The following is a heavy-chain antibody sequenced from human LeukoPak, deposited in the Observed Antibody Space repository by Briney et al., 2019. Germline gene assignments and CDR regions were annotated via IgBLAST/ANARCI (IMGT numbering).Heavy chain of an antibody. V-gene: IGHV3-30*02. D-gene: IGHD6-19*01. CDR2: IWSDGGNK. J-gene: IGHJ4*02. CDR1: GFTFRTYG. CDR3: AKEVSSGSLDF. Sequence: GGSLRLSCAASGFTFRTYGMHWVRQAPGKGLEWVALIWSDGGNKYYADSVKGRFTISRDNSMNTLYLQMNSLRPDDTAVYYCAKEVSSGSLDFWGQGTLVTVSS.